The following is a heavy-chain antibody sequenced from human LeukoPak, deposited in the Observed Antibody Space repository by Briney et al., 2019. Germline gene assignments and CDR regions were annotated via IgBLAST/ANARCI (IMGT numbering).Heavy chain of an antibody. CDR2: IYYSGST. J-gene: IGHJ3*02. CDR3: ASPEYSSGLDAFDI. Sequence: PSETLSLTCTVSGGSISSYYWSWIRQPPGKGLEWIGYIYYSGSTNYNPSLKSRVTISVDTSKNQFSLKLSSVTAADTAVYYCASPEYSSGLDAFDIWGQGTMVTVSS. CDR1: GGSISSYY. V-gene: IGHV4-59*01. D-gene: IGHD3-22*01.